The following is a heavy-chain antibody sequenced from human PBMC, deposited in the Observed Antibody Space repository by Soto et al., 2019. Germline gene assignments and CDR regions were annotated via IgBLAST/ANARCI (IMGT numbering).Heavy chain of an antibody. CDR1: GFSLSTSGVD. D-gene: IGHD6-6*01. CDR2: IYWDDDK. CDR3: AHRRPYSNSPEYFFDY. J-gene: IGHJ4*02. Sequence: QITLKESGPTLVKPTQTLTLTCTFSGFSLSTSGVDVGWIRQPPGKALEWLALIYWDDDKRYSPSLKSRLTITTDTSKSQVVLTMTNMDPLDTATYYCAHRRPYSNSPEYFFDYWGQGTLVTVSS. V-gene: IGHV2-5*02.